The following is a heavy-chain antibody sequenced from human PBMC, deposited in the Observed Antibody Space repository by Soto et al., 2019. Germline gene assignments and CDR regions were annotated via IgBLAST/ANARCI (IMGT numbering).Heavy chain of an antibody. Sequence: SETLSLTCAVYGGCFSGYYWSWIRQPPGKGLEWIGEINHSGSTNYNPSLKSRVTISVDNSKNTLYLQMNSLRAEDTAVYYCAKGEIAARPRWFDPWGQGTLVTASS. D-gene: IGHD6-6*01. J-gene: IGHJ5*02. CDR2: INHSGST. CDR3: AKGEIAARPRWFDP. V-gene: IGHV4-34*01. CDR1: GGCFSGYY.